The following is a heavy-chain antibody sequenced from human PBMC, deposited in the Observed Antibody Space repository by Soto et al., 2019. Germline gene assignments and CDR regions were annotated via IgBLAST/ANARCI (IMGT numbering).Heavy chain of an antibody. D-gene: IGHD1-1*01. Sequence: GGSLRLSCAASGFTFDDYAMHWVRQAPGKGLGWVSGISWNSGSIGYADSVKGRFTISRDNSRNTLYLQMSSLRAEDTAVYYCAKRRYCPSTTRFDYWGQGTLVTVSS. CDR2: ISWNSGSI. CDR3: AKRRYCPSTTRFDY. V-gene: IGHV3-9*01. J-gene: IGHJ4*01. CDR1: GFTFDDYA.